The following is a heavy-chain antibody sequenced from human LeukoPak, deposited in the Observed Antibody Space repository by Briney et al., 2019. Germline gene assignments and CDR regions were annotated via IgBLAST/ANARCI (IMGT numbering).Heavy chain of an antibody. CDR3: ARDRFGERTFEK. CDR1: GFAFSSFD. V-gene: IGHV3-13*01. J-gene: IGHJ3*02. Sequence: GGSLRLSCAASGFAFSSFDMLWVRQSPRKGLEWVARILTNGDTDYGASVEGRFTISRENAKSYVYLRMNSLRAGDTAVYYCARDRFGERTFEKWGQGTMVTVSS. D-gene: IGHD3-10*01. CDR2: ILTNGDT.